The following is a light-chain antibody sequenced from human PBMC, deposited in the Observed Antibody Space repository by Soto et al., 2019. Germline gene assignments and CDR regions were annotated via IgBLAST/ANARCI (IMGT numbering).Light chain of an antibody. J-gene: IGLJ1*01. CDR3: CSYAGSYTHV. CDR1: RSDVGTYTY. CDR2: YVI. V-gene: IGLV2-11*01. Sequence: QSALTQPRSVSGSPGQSVTISCTGTRSDVGTYTYVSWYQQHPGKAPKLIIYYVIKRPSGVPDRFSGSKSGNTASLTISGLQAEDEADYYCCSYAGSYTHVFGTGTKVTVL.